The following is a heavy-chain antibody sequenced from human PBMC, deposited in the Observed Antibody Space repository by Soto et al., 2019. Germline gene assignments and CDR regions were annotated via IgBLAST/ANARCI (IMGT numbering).Heavy chain of an antibody. Sequence: EVQLVESGGGLIQPGGSLRLSCAASGFTVSSNYMSWVRQAPGKGLEWVSVIYSGGSTYYADSVKGRFTISRDNSKNTLYLHMTSLRAEDTAVYYGARSPLIVGAGGAFDIWGQGTMVTVSS. V-gene: IGHV3-53*01. D-gene: IGHD1-26*01. CDR1: GFTVSSNY. CDR2: IYSGGST. CDR3: ARSPLIVGAGGAFDI. J-gene: IGHJ3*02.